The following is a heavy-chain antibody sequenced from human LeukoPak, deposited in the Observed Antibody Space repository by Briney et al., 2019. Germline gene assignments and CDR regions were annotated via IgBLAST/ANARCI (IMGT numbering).Heavy chain of an antibody. CDR3: ARFQLYHGDFDY. J-gene: IGHJ4*02. D-gene: IGHD2-2*01. CDR2: INHNGNVN. Sequence: GGSLRLSCAASGFTFSSYWMNWARQAPGKGLEWVASINHNGNVNYYVDSVKGRFTISRDNAESSLHLQMDTLRVDDTAVYYCARFQLYHGDFDYWDQGTPVTVSS. V-gene: IGHV3-7*03. CDR1: GFTFSSYW.